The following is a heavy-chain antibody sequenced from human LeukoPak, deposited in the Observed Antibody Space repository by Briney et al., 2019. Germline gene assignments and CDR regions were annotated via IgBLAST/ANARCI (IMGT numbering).Heavy chain of an antibody. V-gene: IGHV3-21*01. D-gene: IGHD5-18*01. CDR1: GFTFSSFG. CDR2: ISSSSSYI. CDR3: ARDQGYSYDFDY. Sequence: GRSLRLSCAASGFTFSSFGMHWVRQAPGKGLEWVSSISSSSSYIYYADSVKGRFTVSRDNAKNSLYLQMNSLRAEDTAVYYCARDQGYSYDFDYWGQGTLVTVSS. J-gene: IGHJ4*02.